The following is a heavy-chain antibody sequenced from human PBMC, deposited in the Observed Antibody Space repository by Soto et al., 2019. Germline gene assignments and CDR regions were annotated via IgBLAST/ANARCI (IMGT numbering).Heavy chain of an antibody. J-gene: IGHJ5*02. D-gene: IGHD3-3*01. CDR1: VGSFSGYY. CDR3: AKSLRFLEWFPPGDNWFDP. CDR2: INHSGST. V-gene: IGHV4-34*01. Sequence: SETLSLTCAVYVGSFSGYYWSWIRQPPGKGLEWIGEINHSGSTSYNPSLKSRVTISVDTSKNQFSLKLSSVTAADTAVYYCAKSLRFLEWFPPGDNWFDPWGQGTLVTVSS.